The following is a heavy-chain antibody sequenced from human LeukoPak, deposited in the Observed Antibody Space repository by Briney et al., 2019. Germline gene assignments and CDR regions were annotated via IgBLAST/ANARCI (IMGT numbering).Heavy chain of an antibody. Sequence: SETLSLTCTVSGGSISSYYWSWIRQPPGKGLEWIGYIYYSGSTNYNPSLKSRVTISADTSKNQFSLKLSSVTAADTAVYYCARSGYYYDAFDIWGQGTMVTVSS. CDR1: GGSISSYY. J-gene: IGHJ3*02. CDR2: IYYSGST. V-gene: IGHV4-59*13. D-gene: IGHD3-22*01. CDR3: ARSGYYYDAFDI.